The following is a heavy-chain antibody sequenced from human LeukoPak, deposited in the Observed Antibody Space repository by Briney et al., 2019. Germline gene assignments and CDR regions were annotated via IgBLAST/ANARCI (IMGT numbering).Heavy chain of an antibody. D-gene: IGHD3-9*01. CDR3: ARGSVLRCFDWLLHDDAFDI. CDR1: GGSFSGYY. CDR2: INHSGST. V-gene: IGHV4-34*01. J-gene: IGHJ3*02. Sequence: SETLSLTCAVYGGSFSGYYWSWIRQPPGKGLEWIGEINHSGSTNYNPSLKSRVTISVDTSKNQFSLKLSYVTAADTAVYYCARGSVLRCFDWLLHDDAFDIWGQGTMVTVSS.